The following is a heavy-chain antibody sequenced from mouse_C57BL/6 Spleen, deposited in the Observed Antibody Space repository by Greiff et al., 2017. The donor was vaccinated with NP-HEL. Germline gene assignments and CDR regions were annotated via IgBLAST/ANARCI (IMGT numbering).Heavy chain of an antibody. CDR3: AREGGYGSSSWYFDV. Sequence: VQLQQSGAELVKPGASVKMSCKASGYTFTSYWITWVKQRPGQGLEWIGDIYPGSGSTNYNEKFKSKATLTVDTSSSTAYMQLSSLTSEDSAVYYCAREGGYGSSSWYFDVWGTGTTVTVSS. V-gene: IGHV1-55*01. CDR2: IYPGSGST. J-gene: IGHJ1*03. CDR1: GYTFTSYW. D-gene: IGHD1-1*01.